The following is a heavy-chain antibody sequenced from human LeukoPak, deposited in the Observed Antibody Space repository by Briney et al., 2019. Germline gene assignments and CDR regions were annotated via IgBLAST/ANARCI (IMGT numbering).Heavy chain of an antibody. Sequence: PGGSLRLSCAASAFSFTNAWMAGVRQAPGKGLEWVGHLKSKTAGGTTDYAAPVKARFTISGDDSKNTLYLQMNSLRTEDTAVYYCTTGNYWGPGTLVTVSS. J-gene: IGHJ4*02. V-gene: IGHV3-15*01. CDR2: LKSKTAGGTT. CDR1: AFSFTNAW. CDR3: TTGNY.